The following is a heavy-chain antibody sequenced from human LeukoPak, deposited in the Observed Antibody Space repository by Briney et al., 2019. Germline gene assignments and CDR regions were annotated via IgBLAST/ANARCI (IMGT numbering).Heavy chain of an antibody. CDR2: IYDSGST. J-gene: IGHJ6*03. V-gene: IGHV4-59*12. Sequence: SETLPLTCTVSGGSITNYYWSWIRQPPGKGLEWIGSIYDSGSTYYNPSLKSRVTISVDTSKNQFSLKLSSVTAAETAVYYCARVGAVAGIRVDYYYYYMDVWGKGTTVTVSS. D-gene: IGHD6-13*01. CDR3: ARVGAVAGIRVDYYYYYMDV. CDR1: GGSITNYY.